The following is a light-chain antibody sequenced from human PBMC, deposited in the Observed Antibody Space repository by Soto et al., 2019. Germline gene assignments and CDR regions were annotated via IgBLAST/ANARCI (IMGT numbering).Light chain of an antibody. Sequence: QSVLTHPPSVSGAPGQRVTISCTGSSSNIGPTYDVHWYQQLPGTAPKLLIYANTNRPSGVPDRFSGSKSGTSASLAITGLQAEDEADYYCQSYDSSMSGYVFGPGTKVNV. J-gene: IGLJ1*01. CDR2: ANT. V-gene: IGLV1-40*01. CDR3: QSYDSSMSGYV. CDR1: SSNIGPTYD.